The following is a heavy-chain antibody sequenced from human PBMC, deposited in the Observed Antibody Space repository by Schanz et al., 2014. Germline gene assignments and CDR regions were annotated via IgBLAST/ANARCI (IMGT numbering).Heavy chain of an antibody. CDR3: ARDLAGGGNDV. Sequence: SVGGVVQPGRSLRLSCAASGFIFSYYTIHWVRQAPGKGLEWVAVISDDGSRRHYADFVTGRFTISRDNSKDTVHLQMNSLRAEDTAVYYCARDLAGGGNDVWGQGTLVTVSS. CDR1: GFIFSYYT. CDR2: ISDDGSRR. J-gene: IGHJ4*02. V-gene: IGHV3-30*04. D-gene: IGHD2-15*01.